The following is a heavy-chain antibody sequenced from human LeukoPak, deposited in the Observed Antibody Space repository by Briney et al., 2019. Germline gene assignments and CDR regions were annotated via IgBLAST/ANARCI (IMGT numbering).Heavy chain of an antibody. CDR1: SGSINSYY. J-gene: IGHJ4*01. CDR2: IDTTGST. D-gene: IGHD6-19*01. CDR3: ARAGSDWYYFDY. Sequence: SETLSLTCTVSSGSINSYYLNWIRQPAGKGLEWLGRIDTTGSTNYNPSLKRRVTMSVGTSGKQFSLKLNSVTAADTAVYYCARAGSDWYYFDYWGHGNPVTVSS. V-gene: IGHV4-4*07.